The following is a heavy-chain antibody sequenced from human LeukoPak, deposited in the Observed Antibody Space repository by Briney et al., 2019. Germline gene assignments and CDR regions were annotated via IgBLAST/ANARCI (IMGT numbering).Heavy chain of an antibody. CDR1: GFTFSSYG. Sequence: GGSLRLSCAASGFTFSSYGMHWVRRAPGKGLEWVAVISYDGSNKYYADSVKGRFTISRDNSKNTLYLQMNSLRAEDTAVYYCAKGPGQQLAGWGQGTLVTVSS. CDR2: ISYDGSNK. CDR3: AKGPGQQLAG. J-gene: IGHJ4*02. D-gene: IGHD6-13*01. V-gene: IGHV3-30*18.